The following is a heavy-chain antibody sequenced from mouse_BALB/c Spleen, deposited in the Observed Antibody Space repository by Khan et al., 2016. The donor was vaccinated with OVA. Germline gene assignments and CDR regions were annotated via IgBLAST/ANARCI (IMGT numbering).Heavy chain of an antibody. Sequence: EVKLEESGPGLVKPSQSLSLTCSVTGYSITSGYYWNWIRQFPGNKLEWMGYISYDGSNNYNPSLKNRISITRDTSKNQFFLKLNSVTTEDTATYYCARDYYGRGYFDYWGQGTTLTVSS. V-gene: IGHV3-6*02. CDR2: ISYDGSN. CDR3: ARDYYGRGYFDY. J-gene: IGHJ2*01. D-gene: IGHD1-1*01. CDR1: GYSITSGYY.